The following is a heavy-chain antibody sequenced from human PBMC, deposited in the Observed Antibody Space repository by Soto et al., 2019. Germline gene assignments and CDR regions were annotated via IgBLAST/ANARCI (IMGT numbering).Heavy chain of an antibody. CDR3: AKDGELVVVPAAMLDYFDY. V-gene: IGHV3-30*18. CDR2: ISYDGSNK. J-gene: IGHJ4*02. Sequence: PGGSLRLSCAASGFTFSSYGMHWVRQAPGKGLEWVAVISYDGSNKYYADSVKGRFTISRDNSKNTLYLQMNSLRAEDTAVYYCAKDGELVVVPAAMLDYFDYWGQGTLVTVSS. CDR1: GFTFSSYG. D-gene: IGHD2-2*01.